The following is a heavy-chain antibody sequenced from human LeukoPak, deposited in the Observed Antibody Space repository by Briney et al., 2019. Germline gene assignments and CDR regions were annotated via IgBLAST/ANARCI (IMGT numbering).Heavy chain of an antibody. Sequence: GGSLRLSCESTAFNFTAYWMHWVRQDPRQGLLWVARINSDGTTTNYADSVKGRFTISRDTAKNTLYLQMNSLRVEDTAVYYCARFVVVTAGDYWGQGTLVTVSS. CDR1: AFNFTAYW. V-gene: IGHV3-74*01. CDR2: INSDGTTT. D-gene: IGHD2-21*02. CDR3: ARFVVVTAGDY. J-gene: IGHJ4*01.